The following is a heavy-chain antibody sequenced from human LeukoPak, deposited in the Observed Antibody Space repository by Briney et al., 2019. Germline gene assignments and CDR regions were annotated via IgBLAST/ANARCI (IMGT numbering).Heavy chain of an antibody. CDR1: GLTFSSYS. D-gene: IGHD3-22*01. Sequence: GGSLRLSCAASGLTFSSYSMNWVRQAPGKGLEWVSSISSSSSYIYYADSVKGRFTISRDNAKNSLYLQMNSLRAEDTAVYYCARVSRDYDSSGTRDDYWGQGTLVTVSS. J-gene: IGHJ4*02. V-gene: IGHV3-21*01. CDR2: ISSSSSYI. CDR3: ARVSRDYDSSGTRDDY.